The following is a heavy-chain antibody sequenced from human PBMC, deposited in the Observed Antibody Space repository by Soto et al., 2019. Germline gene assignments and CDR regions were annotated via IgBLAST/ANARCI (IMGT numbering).Heavy chain of an antibody. V-gene: IGHV4-34*01. J-gene: IGHJ5*02. CDR1: GRSYSGYY. CDR2: INHSGST. Sequence: ETLSLTCAVCGRSYSGYYWISLRQTTGKGLEWIGEINHSGSTNYNPSLKSRVTISVDTSKNQFSLKLSSVTAADTAVYYCARSGSGTMVRGVIPRWFDPWGQGTLVTVSS. D-gene: IGHD3-10*01. CDR3: ARSGSGTMVRGVIPRWFDP.